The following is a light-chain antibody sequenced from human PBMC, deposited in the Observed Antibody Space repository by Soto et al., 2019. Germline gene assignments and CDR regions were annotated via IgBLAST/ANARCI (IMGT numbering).Light chain of an antibody. CDR2: GNN. Sequence: QSVLTQPPSVSGAPGQGGTISCTGATSNIGAGYDVHWYQQVPGTAPKVVIYGNNNRALGVPDRFSGSKSGGSASLAITGLQPADEADYYCQTFDSSLSGVVFGGGTKLTVL. J-gene: IGLJ2*01. V-gene: IGLV1-40*01. CDR3: QTFDSSLSGVV. CDR1: TSNIGAGYD.